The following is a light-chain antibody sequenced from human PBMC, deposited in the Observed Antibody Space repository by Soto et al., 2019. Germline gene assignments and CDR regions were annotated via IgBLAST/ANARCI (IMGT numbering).Light chain of an antibody. CDR2: SNN. V-gene: IGLV1-44*01. CDR3: AAWDDSLNGPV. J-gene: IGLJ1*01. CDR1: SSNIGSNT. Sequence: QSVLTQPPSASGTPGQRVTISCSGSSSNIGSNTVNWYQQLPGTAPKLLIYSNNQRPSGVPDRFSGSKSGTSASLAISGLQSEDEADYYCAAWDDSLNGPVFGTGTKLTDL.